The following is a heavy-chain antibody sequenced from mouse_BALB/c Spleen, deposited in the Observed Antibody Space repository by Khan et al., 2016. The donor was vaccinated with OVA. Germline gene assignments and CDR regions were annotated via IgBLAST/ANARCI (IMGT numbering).Heavy chain of an antibody. J-gene: IGHJ3*01. CDR1: GYTFTDYY. Sequence: QVQLKESGAELARPGASVKLSCKASGYTFTDYYINWVKQRTGQGLEWIGEISPGSGDTYYNERFKGKATLTADKSSSTAYMQLSSLTSEASAVYFCARRNYCGYTFAYWGQGTLVTGSA. CDR2: ISPGSGDT. D-gene: IGHD1-2*01. CDR3: ARRNYCGYTFAY. V-gene: IGHV1-77*01.